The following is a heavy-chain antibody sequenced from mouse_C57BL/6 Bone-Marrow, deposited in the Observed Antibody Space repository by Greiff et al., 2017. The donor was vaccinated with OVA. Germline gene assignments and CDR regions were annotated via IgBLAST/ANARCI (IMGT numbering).Heavy chain of an antibody. CDR3: ARGPLATVDAMDY. CDR2: ISDGGSYT. V-gene: IGHV5-4*03. J-gene: IGHJ4*01. Sequence: EVKLMESGGGLVKPGGSLKLSCAASGFTFSSYDMSWVRQTPEKRLEWVATISDGGSYTYYPDNVKGRFTISRDNAKNNLYLQMSHLKSEDTAMYYCARGPLATVDAMDYWGQGTSVTVSS. D-gene: IGHD1-1*01. CDR1: GFTFSSYD.